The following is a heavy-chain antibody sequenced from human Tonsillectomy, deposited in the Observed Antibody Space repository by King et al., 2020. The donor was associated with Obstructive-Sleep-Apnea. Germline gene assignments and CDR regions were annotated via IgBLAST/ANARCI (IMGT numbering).Heavy chain of an antibody. CDR2: ISWDGEST. D-gene: IGHD2-2*01. V-gene: IGHV3-43*01. CDR3: AKGVVPAAMGGYFDY. Sequence: DVQLVESGGVVVQPGGSLRLSCAASGFTFDDYTMHWVRQAPGKGLEWVSLISWDGESTHYADFVKGRFTISRDNSKNSLYLQMNSLRTEDTALHYCAKGVVPAAMGGYFDYWGQGTLVTVSS. J-gene: IGHJ4*02. CDR1: GFTFDDYT.